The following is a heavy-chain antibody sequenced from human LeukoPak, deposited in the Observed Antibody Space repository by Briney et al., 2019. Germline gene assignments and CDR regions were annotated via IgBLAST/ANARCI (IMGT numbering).Heavy chain of an antibody. J-gene: IGHJ3*02. CDR3: ARAGTGAAAAGPGTSFDI. V-gene: IGHV1-2*02. D-gene: IGHD6-13*01. Sequence: ASVKVSCKASGYTFTGYYMHWVRQAPGQGLEWMGWINPNSGGTNYAQKFQGRFTMTRDTSISTAYMELSRLRSDDTAVYYCARAGTGAAAAGPGTSFDIWGQGTMVTVSS. CDR1: GYTFTGYY. CDR2: INPNSGGT.